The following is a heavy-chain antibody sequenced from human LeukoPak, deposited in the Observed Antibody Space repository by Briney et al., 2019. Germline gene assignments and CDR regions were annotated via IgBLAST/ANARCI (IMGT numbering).Heavy chain of an antibody. J-gene: IGHJ2*01. D-gene: IGHD1-7*01. CDR2: ISSNGGST. CDR3: ASTPPTGTTWYFDL. CDR1: GFTFSSYV. V-gene: IGHV3-64*01. Sequence: GGSLRLSCAAAGFTFSSYVMHWVRQAPGQGLEYVSAISSNGGSTYYANSVKGRFTISRDNSKHTPYLQMGSLRIEDMAVYYCASTPPTGTTWYFDLWGRGTLVTVSS.